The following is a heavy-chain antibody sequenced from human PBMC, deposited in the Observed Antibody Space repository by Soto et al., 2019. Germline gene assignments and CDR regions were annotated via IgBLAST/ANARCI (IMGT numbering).Heavy chain of an antibody. CDR1: GGSISSGDYY. D-gene: IGHD3-22*01. J-gene: IGHJ6*02. CDR2: IYYSGST. CDR3: ARGDSSGYDYYGMDV. V-gene: IGHV4-30-4*01. Sequence: PSETLSLTCTVSGGSISSGDYYWSWIRQPPGKGLEWIGYIYYSGSTYYNPSLKSRVTISVDTSKNQFSLKLSSVTAADTAVYYCARGDSSGYDYYGMDVWGQGTTVTVSS.